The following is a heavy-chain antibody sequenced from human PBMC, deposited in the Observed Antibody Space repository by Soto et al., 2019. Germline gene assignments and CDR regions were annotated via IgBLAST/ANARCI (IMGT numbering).Heavy chain of an antibody. J-gene: IGHJ5*02. D-gene: IGHD2-15*01. CDR1: AYTFTTYD. V-gene: IGHV1-8*01. CDR3: ARRKGYCSGGSCYIWFDP. CDR2: MNPNSGNT. Sequence: QVQLVQSGAEVKKPGASVKISCKASAYTFTTYDINWVRQTTGQGLEWMGWMNPNSGNTGFAQKFQGRVTMTRNTXIXTXXMELSSLRSEDTDVYYCARRKGYCSGGSCYIWFDPWGQGTLVTVSS.